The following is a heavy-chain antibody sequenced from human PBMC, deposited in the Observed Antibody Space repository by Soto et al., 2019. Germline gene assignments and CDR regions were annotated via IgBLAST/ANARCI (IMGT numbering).Heavy chain of an antibody. CDR3: ARDRSGSYYYYYYMDV. Sequence: GGSLSLSCAASGFTFSSYSMNWVRQAPGKGLEWVSSISSSSSYIYYADSVKGRFTISRDNAKNSLYLKMNSLRAEDTAEYYCARDRSGSYYYYYYMDVWGKGTTVTVSS. D-gene: IGHD1-26*01. J-gene: IGHJ6*03. CDR1: GFTFSSYS. V-gene: IGHV3-21*01. CDR2: ISSSSSYI.